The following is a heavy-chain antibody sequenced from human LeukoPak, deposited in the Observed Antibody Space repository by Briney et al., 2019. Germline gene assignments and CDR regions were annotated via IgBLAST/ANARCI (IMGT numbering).Heavy chain of an antibody. D-gene: IGHD6-6*01. CDR2: ISPTGSTT. Sequence: GRSLRLSCAASGFTFSSYAMHWARHLPGKGLVWVSRISPTGSTTSYADSVKGRFTVSRDNAKNTLYLQVNNLRAEDTAVYYCARGPNSNWSGLDFWGQGTLLTVSS. CDR3: ARGPNSNWSGLDF. CDR1: GFTFSSYA. V-gene: IGHV3-74*01. J-gene: IGHJ4*02.